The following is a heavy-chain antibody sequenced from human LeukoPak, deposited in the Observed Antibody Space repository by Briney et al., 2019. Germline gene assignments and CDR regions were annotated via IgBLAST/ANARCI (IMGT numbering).Heavy chain of an antibody. CDR1: GYTFTSYA. V-gene: IGHV7-4-1*02. CDR3: ARYSWSPMVRGEELGFAGFDP. CDR2: INTNTGNP. D-gene: IGHD3-10*01. J-gene: IGHJ5*02. Sequence: ASVKVSCKASGYTFTSYAMNWVRQAPGQGLEWMGWINTNTGNPTYAQGFTGRFVFSLDTSVSTAYLQISSLKAEDTAVYYCARYSWSPMVRGEELGFAGFDPWGQGTLVTVSS.